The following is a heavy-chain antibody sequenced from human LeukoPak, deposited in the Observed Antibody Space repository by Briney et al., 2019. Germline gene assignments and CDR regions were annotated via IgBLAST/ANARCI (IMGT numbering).Heavy chain of an antibody. Sequence: ASVKVSCKASGYTFTSYGISWVRQAPGQGLEWMGWISAYNGNTNYAQKLQGRVTMTTDTSTSTAYMELRSLRSDDTAVYYCARELWWPYYYYYMDVWGKGTTVTGSS. J-gene: IGHJ6*03. V-gene: IGHV1-18*01. CDR1: GYTFTSYG. CDR2: ISAYNGNT. D-gene: IGHD2-21*01. CDR3: ARELWWPYYYYYMDV.